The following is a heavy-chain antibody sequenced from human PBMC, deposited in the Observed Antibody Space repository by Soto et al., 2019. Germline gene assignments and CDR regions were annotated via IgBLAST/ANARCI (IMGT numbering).Heavy chain of an antibody. CDR3: VNREYSSSSYFDY. CDR2: MSSNGGST. CDR1: GFTFSSYA. J-gene: IGHJ4*02. Sequence: GGSLRLSCSASGFTFSSYAMHWVRQAPGKGLEYVSAMSSNGGSTYYADSVKGRFTISRDNSKNTLYLQMSSLRAEDTAVYYCVNREYSSSSYFDYWGQGTLVTVSS. D-gene: IGHD6-6*01. V-gene: IGHV3-64D*09.